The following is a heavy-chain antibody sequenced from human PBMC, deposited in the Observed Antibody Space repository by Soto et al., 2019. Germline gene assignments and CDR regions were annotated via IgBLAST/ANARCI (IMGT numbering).Heavy chain of an antibody. CDR1: GFTFSSYW. Sequence: EVQLVESGGGLVQPGGSLRLSCAASGFTFSSYWMSWVRQAPGKGLEWVANIKQDGSEKYYVDSVKGRFTISRDNAKNSLYLQMNSLRAEETAVYYCARVQSSGSFDYWGQGTLVTVSS. J-gene: IGHJ4*02. V-gene: IGHV3-7*03. CDR2: IKQDGSEK. D-gene: IGHD6-19*01. CDR3: ARVQSSGSFDY.